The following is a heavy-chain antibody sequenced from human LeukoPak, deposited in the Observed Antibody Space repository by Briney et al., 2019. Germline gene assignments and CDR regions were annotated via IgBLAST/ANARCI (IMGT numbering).Heavy chain of an antibody. V-gene: IGHV3-30*02. D-gene: IGHD3-10*01. CDR1: GFTFSNFG. J-gene: IGHJ4*02. Sequence: GGSLRLSCAASGFTFSNFGMHWVRQAPGKGLEWVAFIRFDGNTKYYADSVKGRFTISRDIPKNTLYLQMNSLRPEDTAVYFCARDVGSFGIDYWGQGTLVTVSS. CDR2: IRFDGNTK. CDR3: ARDVGSFGIDY.